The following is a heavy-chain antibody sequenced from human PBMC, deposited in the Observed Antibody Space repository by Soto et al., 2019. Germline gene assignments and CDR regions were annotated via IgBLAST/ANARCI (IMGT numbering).Heavy chain of an antibody. CDR2: ISSDGSDK. J-gene: IGHJ4*02. D-gene: IGHD2-15*01. CDR3: VKGSEVARQELDY. CDR1: GFSFTNCG. V-gene: IGHV3-30*18. Sequence: QVQLVESGGGVVQPGRSLRLSCAASGFSFTNCGMQWVRQAPGKGLEWVAAISSDGSDKYYSESVKGRFTISRDNSKNTLFLRMNSLRVEDTAVYYCVKGSEVARQELDYWGQGTLVTVSS.